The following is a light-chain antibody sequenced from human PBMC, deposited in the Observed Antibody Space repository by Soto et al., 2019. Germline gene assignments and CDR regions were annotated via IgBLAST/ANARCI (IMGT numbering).Light chain of an antibody. CDR3: QQYGSSPWT. Sequence: EIVLTQSPGTLSLSPGEGATLSCRASQSVSSTYLAWYQQKPGQAPRLLMYGVSSRATGIPDRFSGSGSGTDFALTISRLEPEDFAVYYCQQYGSSPWTFGQGTKVEIK. V-gene: IGKV3-20*01. CDR2: GVS. CDR1: QSVSSTY. J-gene: IGKJ1*01.